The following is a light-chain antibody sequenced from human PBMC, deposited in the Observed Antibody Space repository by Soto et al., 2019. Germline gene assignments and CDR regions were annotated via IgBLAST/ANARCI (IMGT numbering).Light chain of an antibody. J-gene: IGLJ1*01. CDR1: SSNIGSNY. CDR3: AAWDDSLGGYV. CDR2: RNN. Sequence: QSVLTQPPSASGTPGQRVTISCSGSSSNIGSNYVYWYQQLPGTAPKLLIYRNNQRPSGVPDRFSGSKSGTSASLAISGLRYEDEADYYCAAWDDSLGGYVFGTGNQGTVL. V-gene: IGLV1-47*01.